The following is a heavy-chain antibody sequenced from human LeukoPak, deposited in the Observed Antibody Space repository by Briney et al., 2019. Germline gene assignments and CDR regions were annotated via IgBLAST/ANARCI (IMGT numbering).Heavy chain of an antibody. CDR1: GITLSNYG. CDR2: ISDSGGST. CDR3: AKRGVVIRVVLVGFHKEAYYFES. Sequence: GGSLRLSCAVSGITLSNYGMSWVRRAPGKGLEWVAGISDSGGSTKYADSVKGRFTISRDNPKNTLFLQMNSLRAEGTAVYFCAKRGVVIRVVLVGFHKEAYYFESWGQGALVTVSS. D-gene: IGHD3/OR15-3a*01. V-gene: IGHV3-23*01. J-gene: IGHJ4*02.